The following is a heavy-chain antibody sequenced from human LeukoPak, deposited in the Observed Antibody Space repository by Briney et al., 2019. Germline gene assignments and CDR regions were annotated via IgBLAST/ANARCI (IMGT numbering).Heavy chain of an antibody. J-gene: IGHJ3*02. CDR2: ISGDGGST. D-gene: IGHD3-22*01. CDR1: GFTFSSYA. Sequence: GGSLRLSCAASGFTFSSYAMSWVRQAPGKGLEWVSLISGDGGSTYYADSVKGRFTISRDNSKNSLYLQMNSLRTEDTALYYCAKDMYDSSGYDAFDIWGQGTMVTVSS. V-gene: IGHV3-43*02. CDR3: AKDMYDSSGYDAFDI.